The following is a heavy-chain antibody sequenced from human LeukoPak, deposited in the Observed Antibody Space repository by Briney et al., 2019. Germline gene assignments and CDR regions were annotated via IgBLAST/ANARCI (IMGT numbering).Heavy chain of an antibody. CDR1: GFSFSSNW. D-gene: IGHD3-16*01. Sequence: PGGSLRLSCTASGFSFSSNWMTWVRQAPGKGLEWVGNINPDGSEKFYVDSVRGRFTISRDNAKNSLYLQMNSLGAEDTAVYYCVRDLFGRDRRPFDCWGQGTLVTVSS. CDR2: INPDGSEK. J-gene: IGHJ4*02. V-gene: IGHV3-7*01. CDR3: VRDLFGRDRRPFDC.